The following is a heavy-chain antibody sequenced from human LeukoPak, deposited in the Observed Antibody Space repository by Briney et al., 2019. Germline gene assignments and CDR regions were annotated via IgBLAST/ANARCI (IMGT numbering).Heavy chain of an antibody. CDR1: GGSFSGYY. CDR3: ASPRSRDDSSGYYFDY. CDR2: INHSGST. J-gene: IGHJ4*02. Sequence: PSETLSLTCAVYGGSFSGYYWSWIRQPPGKGLEWIGEINHSGSTNYNPSLKSRVTISVDTSKNQFSLKLGSVTAADTAVYYCASPRSRDDSSGYYFDYWGQGTLVTVSS. D-gene: IGHD3-22*01. V-gene: IGHV4-34*01.